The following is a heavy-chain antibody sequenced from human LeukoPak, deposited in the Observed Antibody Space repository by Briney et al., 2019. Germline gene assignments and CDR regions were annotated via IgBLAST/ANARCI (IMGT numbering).Heavy chain of an antibody. CDR3: AKYAPPTTVVTRFFDY. D-gene: IGHD4-23*01. CDR2: IYSAGNT. J-gene: IGHJ4*02. Sequence: GGSLRLSCAASGFTVSDNYMSWVRRAPGKGLEWVSIIYSAGNTYYADSVKGRFTISRDISKNTLYLQMNSLRAEDTAVYYCAKYAPPTTVVTRFFDYWGQGTLVTVSS. CDR1: GFTVSDNY. V-gene: IGHV3-53*01.